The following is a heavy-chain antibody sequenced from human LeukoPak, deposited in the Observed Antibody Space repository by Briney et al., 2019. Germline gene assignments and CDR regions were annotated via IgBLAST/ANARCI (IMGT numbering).Heavy chain of an antibody. D-gene: IGHD1-7*01. CDR2: ISDRGDRT. CDR3: AKDTGMDNWNYVDAFDI. CDR1: GFSVTTYA. Sequence: GGSLTLSCAASGFSVTTYATGWVRQAPGKGLEWVSVISDRGDRTHYADSVKGRFTISRDSSKNILYLQMNSLRGEDTAVYYCAKDTGMDNWNYVDAFDIWGQGTMVTVSS. V-gene: IGHV3-23*01. J-gene: IGHJ3*02.